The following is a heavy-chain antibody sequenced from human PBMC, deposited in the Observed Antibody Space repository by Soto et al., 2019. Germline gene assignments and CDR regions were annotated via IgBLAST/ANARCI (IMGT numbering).Heavy chain of an antibody. D-gene: IGHD5-12*01. V-gene: IGHV3-23*01. CDR1: GFTFSSYA. Sequence: EVQLLESGGGLVHPGGSLRLSCAASGFTFSSYAMIWIRQVPGKGLEWVSGLYGSGGGIHYADSVKGRFTISRDNSAYSVYLQMNDLRVEDSAVYYCAKDAVSLDGVWLAHDWGQGTVVTVSS. J-gene: IGHJ4*02. CDR3: AKDAVSLDGVWLAHD. CDR2: LYGSGGGI.